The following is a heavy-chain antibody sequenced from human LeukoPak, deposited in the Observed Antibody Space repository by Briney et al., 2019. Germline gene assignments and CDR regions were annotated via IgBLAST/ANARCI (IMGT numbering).Heavy chain of an antibody. CDR3: ARGSRRVYYYDSSCSDFDY. V-gene: IGHV1-18*01. CDR2: ISDYNGNT. Sequence: ASVNVSCKASGYTFPRYGISWLRQAPGQGLEWVGWISDYNGNTNYAQKLQGRVTMTTDTSTSKAYMELRSLRSDDTAVYYCARGSRRVYYYDSSCSDFDYWGQGTLVNVSS. D-gene: IGHD3-22*01. J-gene: IGHJ4*02. CDR1: GYTFPRYG.